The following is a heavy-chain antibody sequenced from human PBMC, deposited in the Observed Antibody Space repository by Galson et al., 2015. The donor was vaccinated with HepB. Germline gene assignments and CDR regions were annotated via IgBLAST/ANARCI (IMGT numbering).Heavy chain of an antibody. CDR1: GFTFSSYA. V-gene: IGHV3-23*01. J-gene: IGHJ4*02. Sequence: SLRLSCAASGFTFSSYAMSWVRQAPGKGLEWVSGISVSGINTYYADSVKGRFTISRDTSKNTLYLQMNGLRPEDTAIYYCAKGGPLGPKHWLAGAFDYWGQGTPVSVSS. D-gene: IGHD6-19*01. CDR3: AKGGPLGPKHWLAGAFDY. CDR2: ISVSGINT.